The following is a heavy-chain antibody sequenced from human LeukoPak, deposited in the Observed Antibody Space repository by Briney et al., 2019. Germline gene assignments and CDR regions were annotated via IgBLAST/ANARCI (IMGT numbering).Heavy chain of an antibody. D-gene: IGHD3-10*01. J-gene: IGHJ4*02. CDR3: ASNYYGSGSYSPFGY. CDR2: IIPILGIA. V-gene: IGHV1-69*04. Sequence: ASVKVSCKASGGTFSSYAISWVRQAPGQGLEWMGRIIPILGIANYAQKFQGRVTITADKSTSTAYMELSSLRSEDTAVYYCASNYYGSGSYSPFGYWGQGTLVTVSS. CDR1: GGTFSSYA.